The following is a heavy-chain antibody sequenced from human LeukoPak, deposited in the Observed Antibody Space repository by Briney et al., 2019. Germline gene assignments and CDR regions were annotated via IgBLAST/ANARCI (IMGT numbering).Heavy chain of an antibody. Sequence: ASVKVSCKASGYTFTSYGISWVRQAPGQGLEWMGWMDPNSGNTGYAQKFQGRVTMTRNTSISTAYMELSSLRSEDTAVYYCARDCSGGSCNDAFDIWGQGTMVTVSS. J-gene: IGHJ3*02. V-gene: IGHV1-8*02. CDR1: GYTFTSYG. D-gene: IGHD2-15*01. CDR3: ARDCSGGSCNDAFDI. CDR2: MDPNSGNT.